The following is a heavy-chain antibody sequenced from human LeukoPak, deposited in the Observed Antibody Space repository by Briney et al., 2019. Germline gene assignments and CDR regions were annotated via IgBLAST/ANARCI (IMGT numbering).Heavy chain of an antibody. CDR1: GFTFSSYG. D-gene: IGHD3-10*01. Sequence: GRSLRLSCAASGFTFSSYGMHWVRQAPGKGLEWVAVIWYDGSNKYYADSVKGRSTISRYNSKNTLYLQMNSLRGEDTAVYYCARYNSRFGDGMDVWGKGSTVTVSS. CDR3: ARYNSRFGDGMDV. J-gene: IGHJ6*04. CDR2: IWYDGSNK. V-gene: IGHV3-33*01.